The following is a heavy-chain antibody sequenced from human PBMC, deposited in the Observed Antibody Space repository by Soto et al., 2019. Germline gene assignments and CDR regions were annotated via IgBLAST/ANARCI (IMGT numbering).Heavy chain of an antibody. V-gene: IGHV4-59*13. CDR1: GGSISSFY. Sequence: SETLSLTCTVSGGSISSFYWAWIRQPPGKGLEYIGYIYYSGSTTYNPSLKSRVTISVDTSKNQFSLKLTSVTAADTAVYYCARSRNFDYVFYWGQGTLVTVSS. CDR2: IYYSGST. D-gene: IGHD3-16*01. J-gene: IGHJ4*02. CDR3: ARSRNFDYVFY.